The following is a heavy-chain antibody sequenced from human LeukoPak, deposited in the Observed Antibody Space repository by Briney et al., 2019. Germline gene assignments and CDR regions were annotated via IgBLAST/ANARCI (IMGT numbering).Heavy chain of an antibody. J-gene: IGHJ3*02. Sequence: GASVKVSCKASGYTFTSYSISWVRQAPGQGLEWMGGIIPIFGTANYAQKFQGRVTITTDESTSTAYMELSSLRSEDTAVYYCARDLRRTSARNDAFDIWGQGTMVTVSS. CDR2: IIPIFGTA. CDR3: ARDLRRTSARNDAFDI. V-gene: IGHV1-69*05. D-gene: IGHD1-14*01. CDR1: GYTFTSYS.